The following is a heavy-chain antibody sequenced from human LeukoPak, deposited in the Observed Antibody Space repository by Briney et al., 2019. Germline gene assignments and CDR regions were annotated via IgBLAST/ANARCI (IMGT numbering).Heavy chain of an antibody. CDR3: ATYSSLNAREFQY. V-gene: IGHV3-7*01. D-gene: IGHD3-22*01. CDR2: IKTDGSEK. J-gene: IGHJ1*01. Sequence: PGGSLRLSCEGSGFIFSNYWMSWVRQAPGKGLEWVANIKTDGSEKYYVDSVKGRFTISRDNAKNSLYLQMNSQRAEDTAVYYCATYSSLNAREFQYWGQGTLVTVSS. CDR1: GFIFSNYW.